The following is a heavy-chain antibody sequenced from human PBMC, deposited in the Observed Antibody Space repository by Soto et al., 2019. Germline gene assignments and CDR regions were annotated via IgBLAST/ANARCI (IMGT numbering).Heavy chain of an antibody. V-gene: IGHV3-74*01. Sequence: EVQLVESGGGTVQPGGSLRLSCAASGYTFSTYWMHWVRQAPGKGLVWVSRINPESTTINYADSVRGRFTISRDNAKNTLSQQMNNLRAEDTAVYYCTSDPSGPYDHWGQGTLVTVPP. J-gene: IGHJ4*02. CDR2: INPESTTI. D-gene: IGHD2-8*02. CDR1: GYTFSTYW. CDR3: TSDPSGPYDH.